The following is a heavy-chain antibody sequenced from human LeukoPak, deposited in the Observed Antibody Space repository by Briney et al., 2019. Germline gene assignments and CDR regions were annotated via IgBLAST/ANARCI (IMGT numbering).Heavy chain of an antibody. V-gene: IGHV3-30-3*01. CDR1: GFTFSNFA. D-gene: IGHD3-16*01. J-gene: IGHJ6*02. Sequence: GGSLRLSCAASGFTFSNFAMHWVRQAPGKGLEWVAVISYDGDNEYYADSVKGQFTISRDNSKDRLYLQMNSLRPEDTAMYYCARVRGGRSWYYYGVGVWGRGTTVTVSS. CDR3: ARVRGGRSWYYYGVGV. CDR2: ISYDGDNE.